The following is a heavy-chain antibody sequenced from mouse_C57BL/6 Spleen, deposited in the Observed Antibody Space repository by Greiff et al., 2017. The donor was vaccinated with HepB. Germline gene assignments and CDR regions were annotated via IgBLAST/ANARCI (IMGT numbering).Heavy chain of an antibody. CDR1: GYTFTSYW. D-gene: IGHD1-1*01. Sequence: VKLQQPGAELVKPGASVKLSCKASGYTFTSYWMQWVKQRPGQGLEWIGEIDPSDSYTNYNQKFKGKATLTVDTSSSTAYMQLSSLTSEDSAVYYCATTVRFAYWGQGTLVTVSA. CDR3: ATTVRFAY. J-gene: IGHJ3*01. V-gene: IGHV1-50*01. CDR2: IDPSDSYT.